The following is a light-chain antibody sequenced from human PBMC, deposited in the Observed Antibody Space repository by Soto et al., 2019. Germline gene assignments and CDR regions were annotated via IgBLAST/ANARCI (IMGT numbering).Light chain of an antibody. CDR3: QQSYGTPLT. Sequence: EMELTQSPSSLSALVGGSVTITCRASQCVSNYLNWYQHKPGKVPKLLIYAASSLQSGFPTRFSGSGSGTDFTLTINSLQPEDFATYYCQQSYGTPLTFGEGTKMEIK. CDR2: AAS. J-gene: IGKJ4*01. V-gene: IGKV1-39*01. CDR1: QCVSNY.